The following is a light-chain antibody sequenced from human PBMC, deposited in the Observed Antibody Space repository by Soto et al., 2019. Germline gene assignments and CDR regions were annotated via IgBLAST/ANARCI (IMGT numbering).Light chain of an antibody. CDR1: QSVSSSY. V-gene: IGKV3-20*01. Sequence: EIVLTQSPGTLSLSPGERATLSCRASQSVSSSYLAWYQQKPGQAPRLLIYGTSSKATAIPDRFSGSGSGTDFTLIISILEPEDFAVYYCQQYGSSSWTFGQGTKVDIK. J-gene: IGKJ1*01. CDR3: QQYGSSSWT. CDR2: GTS.